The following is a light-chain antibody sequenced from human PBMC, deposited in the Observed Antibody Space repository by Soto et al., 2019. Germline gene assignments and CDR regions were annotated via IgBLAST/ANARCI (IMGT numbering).Light chain of an antibody. Sequence: QSALTQPRSVSGSPGQSVTISCTGTSSDVGGYNYVSWYQQHPGRAPRVMIYDAKTRPSGVPDRFSGSKSGNTASLTISELQAEYEADYYCCSYAGDYTFVFGTGTKLTVL. CDR1: SSDVGGYNY. CDR2: DAK. CDR3: CSYAGDYTFV. J-gene: IGLJ1*01. V-gene: IGLV2-11*01.